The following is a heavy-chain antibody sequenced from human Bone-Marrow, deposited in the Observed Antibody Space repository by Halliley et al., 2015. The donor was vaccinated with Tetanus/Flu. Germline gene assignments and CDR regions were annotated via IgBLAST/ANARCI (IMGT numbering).Heavy chain of an antibody. CDR1: GYTFSSYG. Sequence: QLVQSGAEVKKPGASVKVSCKASGYTFSSYGLSWVRQAPGQGLEWMGWISVFNGNTKFAPKFQGGVSLTSDTATTTAYMELRSLTSDDTAVYYCARERVGGTYPSWGQGTLVTVSS. D-gene: IGHD6-19*01. J-gene: IGHJ5*02. CDR2: ISVFNGNT. CDR3: ARERVGGTYPS. V-gene: IGHV1-18*01.